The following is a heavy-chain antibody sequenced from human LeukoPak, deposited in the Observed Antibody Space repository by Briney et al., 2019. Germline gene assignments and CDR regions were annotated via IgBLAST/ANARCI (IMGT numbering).Heavy chain of an antibody. CDR1: GYTFTVYY. J-gene: IGHJ4*02. Sequence: SVKLSCTASGYTFTVYYMHCVRHAPGQGLEWMGWINPNSGGTNYAHKFQGWVTLTRATSISTAHMELSRLKADDTAVYYCARGLGRVRFLEWLLGYWGQGTLVTVAS. D-gene: IGHD3-3*01. V-gene: IGHV1-2*04. CDR3: ARGLGRVRFLEWLLGY. CDR2: INPNSGGT.